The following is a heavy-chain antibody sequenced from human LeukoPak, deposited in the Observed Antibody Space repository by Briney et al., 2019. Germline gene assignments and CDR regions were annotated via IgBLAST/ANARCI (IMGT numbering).Heavy chain of an antibody. CDR2: IYYSGST. D-gene: IGHD3-10*01. CDR3: ARHRGLNEFGS. J-gene: IGHJ4*02. V-gene: IGHV4-39*01. CDR1: GDSIISSGYY. Sequence: LSETLSLTCTVSGDSIISSGYYWGWIRQPPGKGLEWIGGIYYSGSTYYNPSLKSRVIISVDTSKNQFSLKLSSVTAADTALYFCARHRGLNEFGSWGQGTLVTVSS.